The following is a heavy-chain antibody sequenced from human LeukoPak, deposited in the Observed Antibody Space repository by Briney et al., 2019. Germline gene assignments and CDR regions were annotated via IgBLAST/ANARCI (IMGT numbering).Heavy chain of an antibody. CDR2: IIPLFGTT. D-gene: IGHD4-11*01. CDR3: ARVADYSGTSMFYFDY. CDR1: GYTFTSYG. Sequence: GASVKVSCKASGYTFTSYGISWVRQATGQGLEWMGGIIPLFGTTDYSQNFQGRVTITADKSTSTVYMEIRNLRSEDTAVYYCARVADYSGTSMFYFDYWGQGTLVTVSS. V-gene: IGHV1-69*06. J-gene: IGHJ4*02.